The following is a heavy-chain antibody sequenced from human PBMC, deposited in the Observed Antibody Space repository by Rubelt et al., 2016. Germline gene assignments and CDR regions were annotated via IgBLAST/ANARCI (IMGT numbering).Heavy chain of an antibody. CDR3: TELGSYDY. D-gene: IGHD3-16*01. CDR2: LRSKANNYAT. J-gene: IGHJ4*02. Sequence: EVQLVESGGGLVKPGESLRLSCAASGFTFSNAWMSWVRQAPGKGLEWVGRLRSKANNYATAYAASVKDRFTISRDVSKNTAYLQMNRLKTEDTAVDYCTELGSYDYWGQGTLVTVSS. V-gene: IGHV3-73*01. CDR1: GFTFSNAW.